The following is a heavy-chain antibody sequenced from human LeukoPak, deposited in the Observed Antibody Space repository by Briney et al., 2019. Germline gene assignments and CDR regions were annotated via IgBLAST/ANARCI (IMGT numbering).Heavy chain of an antibody. CDR2: ISVGSNYI. J-gene: IGHJ4*02. D-gene: IGHD3-22*01. CDR1: GYTFSSYS. V-gene: IGHV3-21*01. CDR3: ARLRRNSDRSGYYYYYDY. Sequence: GGSLRLSCAASGYTFSSYSINWVRQAPGKGLEWVSSISVGSNYIYYADSVRGRFSISRDDARNSLYLQMDSLRGDDTAVYYCARLRRNSDRSGYYYYYDYWGQRTLVTDSS.